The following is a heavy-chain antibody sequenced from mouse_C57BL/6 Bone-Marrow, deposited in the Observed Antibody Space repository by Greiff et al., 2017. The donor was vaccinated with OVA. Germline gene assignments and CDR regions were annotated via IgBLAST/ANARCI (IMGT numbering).Heavy chain of an antibody. D-gene: IGHD3-2*02. J-gene: IGHJ2*01. CDR3: ARRGRTAQAPFGY. CDR1: GYTFTSYG. V-gene: IGHV1-81*01. CDR2: IYPRSGNT. Sequence: VQLQESGAELARPGASVKLSCKASGYTFTSYGISWVKQRTGQGLEWIGEIYPRSGNTYYNEKFKGKATLTADKSSSTAYMELRSLTSEYSAVYFCARRGRTAQAPFGYWGQGTTLTVSS.